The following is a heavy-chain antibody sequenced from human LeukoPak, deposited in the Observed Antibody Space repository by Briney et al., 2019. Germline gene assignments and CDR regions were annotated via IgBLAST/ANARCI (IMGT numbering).Heavy chain of an antibody. CDR1: GYTFTSYH. CDR2: IIPIFGTA. J-gene: IGHJ5*02. V-gene: IGHV1-69*13. Sequence: SVKVSCKASGYTFTSYHISWVRQAPGQGLEWMGGIIPIFGTANYAQKFQGRVTITADESTSTAYMELSSLRSEDTAVYYCARAPRTSYNWFDPWGQGTLVTVSS. D-gene: IGHD2-2*01. CDR3: ARAPRTSYNWFDP.